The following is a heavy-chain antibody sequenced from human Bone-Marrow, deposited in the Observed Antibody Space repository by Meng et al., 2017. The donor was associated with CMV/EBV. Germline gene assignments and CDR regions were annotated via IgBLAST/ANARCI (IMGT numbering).Heavy chain of an antibody. J-gene: IGHJ5*02. V-gene: IGHV4-59*01. CDR2: IFYSGST. CDR3: ARGRRRYCSSTSCYMGWFDP. Sequence: SETLSLTCTVSGGSISDYYWSWIRQPPGKGLEWIGYIFYSGSTNYNPSLKSRVTMSVDTSKNQFSLKLSSVTAADTAVYYCARGRRRYCSSTSCYMGWFDPWGQGTLVTVSS. CDR1: GGSISDYY. D-gene: IGHD2-2*02.